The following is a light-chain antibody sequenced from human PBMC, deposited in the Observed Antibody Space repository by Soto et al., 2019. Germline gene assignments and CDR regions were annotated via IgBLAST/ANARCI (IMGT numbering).Light chain of an antibody. CDR1: QTVRGIY. V-gene: IGKV3-20*01. Sequence: PGERDTVCCMASQTVRGIYLAWYQQKPGQAPRLLIYGASTRATGIPARFSGSGSGTEFTLTISRLEPEDFAVYYCQQYGSSSWTFGQGTKVDIK. CDR3: QQYGSSSWT. J-gene: IGKJ1*01. CDR2: GAS.